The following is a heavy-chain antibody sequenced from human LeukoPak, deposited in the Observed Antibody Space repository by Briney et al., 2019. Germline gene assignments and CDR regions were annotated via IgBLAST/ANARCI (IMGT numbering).Heavy chain of an antibody. CDR1: GGSISSYY. CDR3: ARGDSMVYFDY. D-gene: IGHD3-10*01. CDR2: IYYSGST. Sequence: SETLSLTCTVSGGSISSYYWSWIRQAPGKGLEWIGYIYYSGSTNYNPSLKSRVTISVDTSKNQFSLKLSSVTAADTAVYYCARGDSMVYFDYWGQGTLVTVSS. V-gene: IGHV4-59*01. J-gene: IGHJ4*02.